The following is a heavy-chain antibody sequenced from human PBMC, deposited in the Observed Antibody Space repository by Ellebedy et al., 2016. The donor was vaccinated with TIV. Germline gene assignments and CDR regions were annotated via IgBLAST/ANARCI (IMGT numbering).Heavy chain of an antibody. V-gene: IGHV4-59*08. CDR3: ARHRRYNYGYFAVPREYYFDF. Sequence: MPGGSLRLSCTVSGGSISDNYWSWIRQPPGKGLEWIGYISYSGNTNYSPSLKSRVNILVNTSKNQISLKLRYVTAGDTAVYYCARHRRYNYGYFAVPREYYFDFWGQGTLVTVSS. CDR2: ISYSGNT. CDR1: GGSISDNY. D-gene: IGHD5-18*01. J-gene: IGHJ4*02.